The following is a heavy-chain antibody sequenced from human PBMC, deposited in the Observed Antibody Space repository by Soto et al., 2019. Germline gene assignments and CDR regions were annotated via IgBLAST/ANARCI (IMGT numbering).Heavy chain of an antibody. D-gene: IGHD2-21*01. V-gene: IGHV3-66*01. J-gene: IGHJ4*01. CDR3: ARCGGSARDCFYFED. Sequence: GGSLRLSCAASGFTVSSNYMSWVRQAPGKGLEWVSGIYRSGGTYYADSVKGRSTISRDDSKNTLYLQINSLRAEDTAVYYCARCGGSARDCFYFEDWGHGT. CDR1: GFTVSSNY. CDR2: IYRSGGT.